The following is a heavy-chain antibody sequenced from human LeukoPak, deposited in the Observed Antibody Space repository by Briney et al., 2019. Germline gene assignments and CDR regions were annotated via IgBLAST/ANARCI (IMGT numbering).Heavy chain of an antibody. Sequence: PGGSLRLSCAASGFTVSSNYMSWVRQAPGKGLEWVSVIYSGGSTYYADSVKGRFTISRDNSKNTLYLQVKSLRAEDTAVYYCADTWTFDYWGQGTLATVPS. J-gene: IGHJ4*02. CDR3: ADTWTFDY. V-gene: IGHV3-66*02. CDR1: GFTVSSNY. CDR2: IYSGGST. D-gene: IGHD3/OR15-3a*01.